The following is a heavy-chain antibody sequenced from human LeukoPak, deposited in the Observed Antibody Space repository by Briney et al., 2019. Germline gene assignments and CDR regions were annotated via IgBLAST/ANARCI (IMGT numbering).Heavy chain of an antibody. CDR3: ARDSPHSSSFAYDY. V-gene: IGHV3-7*01. D-gene: IGHD6-13*01. CDR1: GFTFRSYW. CDR2: IKLDGSEK. J-gene: IGHJ4*02. Sequence: GGSLRLFCGSWGFTFRSYWMRWVRQARGKGLECVANIKLDGSEKYYVDSVRRRFTISGDNDKNSLYLQMWSLRAEGTAMYDCARDSPHSSSFAYDYWGQGTLVTVSS.